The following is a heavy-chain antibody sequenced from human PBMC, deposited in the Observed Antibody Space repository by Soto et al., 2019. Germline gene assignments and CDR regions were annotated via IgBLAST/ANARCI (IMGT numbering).Heavy chain of an antibody. V-gene: IGHV4-30-2*06. CDR2: IYYPGLT. CDR3: ARGKRSKTASAGTGWFDP. D-gene: IGHD6-13*01. CDR1: GDSISSGGLS. Sequence: QLQLQESGSGLLKPSQTLSLNCSVSGDSISSGGLSWNWLRQSPGRGLEWIGYIYYPGLTYYNPSLRGRVSMSLDTSGNQVSLSLSSVTAADSAVYYCARGKRSKTASAGTGWFDPWGPGTLVTVSS. J-gene: IGHJ5*02.